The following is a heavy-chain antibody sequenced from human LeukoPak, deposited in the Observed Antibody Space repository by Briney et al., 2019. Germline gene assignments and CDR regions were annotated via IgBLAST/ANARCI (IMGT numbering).Heavy chain of an antibody. J-gene: IGHJ4*02. CDR1: GYAFTSYA. V-gene: IGHV1-3*01. CDR2: INAGNGNT. CDR3: ARVAMVRGVIMLYFDY. D-gene: IGHD3-10*01. Sequence: GASVKVSCKASGYAFTSYAMHWVRQAPGQRLEWMGGINAGNGNTKYSQKFQGRVTITRDTSASTAYMELSSLRSEDTAVYYCARVAMVRGVIMLYFDYWGQGTLVTVSS.